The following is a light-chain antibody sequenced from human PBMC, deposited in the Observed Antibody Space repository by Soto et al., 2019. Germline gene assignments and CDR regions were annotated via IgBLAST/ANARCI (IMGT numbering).Light chain of an antibody. J-gene: IGKJ1*01. CDR3: QHYNNWPQT. CDR1: QSVSIN. CDR2: GSS. V-gene: IGKV3-15*01. Sequence: EIVMTQSPATLSVSPGERAPLSCRASQSVSINLAWYQQKPGQAPRLLIYGSSPRATSIPARFSGSGYRTQCTLTISSLHSADFAVYYCQHYNNWPQTFRQGTKVEIK.